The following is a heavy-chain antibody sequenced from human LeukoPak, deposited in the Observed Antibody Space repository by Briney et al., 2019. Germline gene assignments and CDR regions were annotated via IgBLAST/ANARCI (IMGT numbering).Heavy chain of an antibody. J-gene: IGHJ5*02. D-gene: IGHD3-22*01. CDR1: GFTFSSYS. CDR3: ARGPPTNYYDSSGYYLP. Sequence: GGSLRLSCAASGFTFSSYSMNWVRQAPGKGLEWVSSISGNGASTYYADSVKGRFTISRDNSKNTLYLQMNSLRAEDTAVYYCARGPPTNYYDSSGYYLPWGQGTLVTVSS. CDR2: ISGNGAST. V-gene: IGHV3-23*01.